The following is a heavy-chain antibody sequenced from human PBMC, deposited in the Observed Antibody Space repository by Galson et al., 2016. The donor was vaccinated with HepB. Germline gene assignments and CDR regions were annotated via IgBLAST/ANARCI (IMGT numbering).Heavy chain of an antibody. D-gene: IGHD3-10*01. CDR2: IYSGGNT. V-gene: IGHV3-53*01. CDR3: AREGGWFGDLGAFDI. J-gene: IGHJ3*02. Sequence: SLRLSCAASGFTVSSNYMSWVRQAPGKGLEWVSLIYSGGNTYYADSVKGRFTISRDNSKNTLYLQLNSLRAEDTAVYYCAREGGWFGDLGAFDIWGQGTMVTVSS. CDR1: GFTVSSNY.